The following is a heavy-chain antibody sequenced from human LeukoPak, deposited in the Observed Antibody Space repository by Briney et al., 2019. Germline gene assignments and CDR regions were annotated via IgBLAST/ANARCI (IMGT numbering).Heavy chain of an antibody. V-gene: IGHV3-23*01. CDR1: GFTFSSYA. CDR3: ANLPHINWVVGKEEFDY. D-gene: IGHD2-15*01. Sequence: QPGGSLRLSCAASGFTFSSYAMSWVRQAPGKGLEWVSAISGSGGSTYYADSVKGRFTISRDNSKNTLYLQMNSLRAEDTAVYYCANLPHINWVVGKEEFDYWGQGTLVTVSS. CDR2: ISGSGGST. J-gene: IGHJ4*02.